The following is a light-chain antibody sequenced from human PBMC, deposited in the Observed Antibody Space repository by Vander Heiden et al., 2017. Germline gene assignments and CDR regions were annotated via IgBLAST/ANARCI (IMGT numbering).Light chain of an antibody. V-gene: IGKV4-1*01. J-gene: IGKJ1*01. CDR1: QSVLYSSQNKNY. CDR3: QQYYSSRT. CDR2: WAS. Sequence: DIVMTQSPDSLAVSLGERATIHCKSSQSVLYSSQNKNYLAWYQQKPGQPPKLLIYWASTREYGVPDRFSGSGSGTDFTLTSSSLQAEDVAIYYWQQYYSSRTFGQGTKVEIK.